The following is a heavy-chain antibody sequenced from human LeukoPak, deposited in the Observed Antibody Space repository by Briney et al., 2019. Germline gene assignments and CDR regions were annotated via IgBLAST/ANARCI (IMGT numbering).Heavy chain of an antibody. Sequence: PGGSLRLSCAASGFTFSSYEMNWVRQAPGKGLEWVSYISSSGSTIYYADSVKGRFTISRDNAKNSLYLQMNSLRAEDTTVYYCARSIAATFDYWGQGTLVTVSS. J-gene: IGHJ4*02. CDR3: ARSIAATFDY. V-gene: IGHV3-48*03. D-gene: IGHD6-6*01. CDR2: ISSSGSTI. CDR1: GFTFSSYE.